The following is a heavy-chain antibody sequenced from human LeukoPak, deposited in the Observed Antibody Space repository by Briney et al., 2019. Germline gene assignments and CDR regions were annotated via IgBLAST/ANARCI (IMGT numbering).Heavy chain of an antibody. CDR3: ARDPDYGSGSYYTHYYYYGMDV. Sequence: PGGSLRLSCAASGFTFSSYGMHWVRQAPGKGLEWVAVIWYDGSNKYYADSVKGRFTISRDNSKNTLYLQMNSLRAEDTAVYYCARDPDYGSGSYYTHYYYYGMDVWGQGTTVTVSS. V-gene: IGHV3-33*01. D-gene: IGHD3-10*01. J-gene: IGHJ6*02. CDR2: IWYDGSNK. CDR1: GFTFSSYG.